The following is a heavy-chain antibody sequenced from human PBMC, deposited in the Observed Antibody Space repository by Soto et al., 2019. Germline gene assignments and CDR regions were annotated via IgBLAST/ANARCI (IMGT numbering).Heavy chain of an antibody. D-gene: IGHD3-10*01. CDR1: GDSVSSNSAA. J-gene: IGHJ6*03. V-gene: IGHV6-1*01. CDR2: TYYRSKWYN. Sequence: PSQTLSLTCAISGDSVSSNSAAWNWIRQSPSRGLEWLGRTYYRSKWYNDYAVSVKSRITINPDTSKNQFSLQLNSVTPEDTAVYYCARVRRGHYYGSGSYYHFYYYMDVWGKGTTVTVSS. CDR3: ARVRRGHYYGSGSYYHFYYYMDV.